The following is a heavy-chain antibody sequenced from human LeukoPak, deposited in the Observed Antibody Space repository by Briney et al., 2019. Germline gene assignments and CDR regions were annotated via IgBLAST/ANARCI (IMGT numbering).Heavy chain of an antibody. CDR2: IYPHGRT. CDR3: AGTPYCSSDNCYRFYNGNDAFNI. D-gene: IGHD2-2*01. CDR1: SGSMTDSC. V-gene: IGHV4-4*09. J-gene: IGHJ3*02. Sequence: SETLSLTCTVSSGSMTDSCWSWFRQAPGKGLEWLGFIYPHGRTEYYPPLKSRVTFSVDTSKKQASLRLSSVTASDTAVYYCAGTPYCSSDNCYRFYNGNDAFNIWGQGTKVTVSS.